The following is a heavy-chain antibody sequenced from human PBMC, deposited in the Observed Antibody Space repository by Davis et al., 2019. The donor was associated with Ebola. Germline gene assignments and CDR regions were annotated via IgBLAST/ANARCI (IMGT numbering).Heavy chain of an antibody. J-gene: IGHJ4*02. Sequence: GESLKISCATSGFTFSKYGMHWVRQAPGKGLDWVAYIRFDGSKKYYTDSVKGRFSISRDNSKNTLYLQMNSLRAEDTAVYFCARGVAVGGFYFEYWGQGTLVTVSS. CDR2: IRFDGSKK. CDR1: GFTFSKYG. CDR3: ARGVAVGGFYFEY. D-gene: IGHD6-19*01. V-gene: IGHV3-30*02.